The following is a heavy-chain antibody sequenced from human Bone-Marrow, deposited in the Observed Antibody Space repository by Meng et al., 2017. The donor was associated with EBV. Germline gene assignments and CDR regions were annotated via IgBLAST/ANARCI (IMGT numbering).Heavy chain of an antibody. V-gene: IGHV1-18*01. Sequence: QGLRCQSGAEGKKPGAPVKVPCKASGYTFTGYGISWLRQAPGQGPEWMGWNSPADDNTHTAQKFQGRITMTADTSTTTAYMELTSLTSDDTALYYCARDQGMRGVAVTGIDYWGQGTLVTVSS. CDR2: NSPADDNT. CDR3: ARDQGMRGVAVTGIDY. J-gene: IGHJ4*02. D-gene: IGHD6-19*01. CDR1: GYTFTGYG.